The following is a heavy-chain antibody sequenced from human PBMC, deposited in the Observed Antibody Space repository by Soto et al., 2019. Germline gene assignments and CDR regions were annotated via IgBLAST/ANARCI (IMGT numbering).Heavy chain of an antibody. CDR2: ISYDGSNK. CDR1: GFTFSSYA. D-gene: IGHD2-21*02. V-gene: IGHV3-30-3*01. Sequence: QVQLVESGGGVVQPGRSLRLSCAASGFTFSSYAMHWVRQAPGKGLEWVAVISYDGSNKYYADSVKGRFTISRDNSKNTRYLQMNSLRAEDTAVYYCAGGGHIVGVTAIPEWGQGTLVTVSS. CDR3: AGGGHIVGVTAIPE. J-gene: IGHJ4*02.